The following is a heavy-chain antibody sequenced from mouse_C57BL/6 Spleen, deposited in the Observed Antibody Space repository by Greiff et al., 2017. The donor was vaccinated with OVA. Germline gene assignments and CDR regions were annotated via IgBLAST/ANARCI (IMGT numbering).Heavy chain of an antibody. D-gene: IGHD4-1*01. CDR1: GFTFSDYY. V-gene: IGHV5-12*01. CDR2: LSNGGGST. J-gene: IGHJ2*01. Sequence: EVKLVESGGGLVQPGGSLKLSCAASGFTFSDYYMYWVRQTPEKRLEWVAYLSNGGGSTYYPDTVKGRFTISRDNAKNTLYLQMSRLKSEYTAMYYCARLTGKDYFDYWGQGTTLTVSS. CDR3: ARLTGKDYFDY.